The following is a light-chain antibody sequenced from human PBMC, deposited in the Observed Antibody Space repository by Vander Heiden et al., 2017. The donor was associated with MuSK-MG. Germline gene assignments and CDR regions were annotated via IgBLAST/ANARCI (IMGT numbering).Light chain of an antibody. CDR3: QSYDSSLSGSGV. Sequence: QSVLTQPPSVSGAPGQRVTISCTGSRSNIGAGDDVHWYQKLPGTAPKLLIYGNNNRPSGVPDRFSGSKSGTSASLAITGLQAEDEADYYCQSYDSSLSGSGVFGGGTKLTVL. V-gene: IGLV1-40*01. CDR1: RSNIGAGDD. J-gene: IGLJ2*01. CDR2: GNN.